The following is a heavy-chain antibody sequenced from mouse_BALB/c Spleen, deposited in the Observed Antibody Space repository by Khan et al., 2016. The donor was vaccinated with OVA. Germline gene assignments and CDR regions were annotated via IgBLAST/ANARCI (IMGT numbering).Heavy chain of an antibody. V-gene: IGHV9-3-1*01. CDR2: MNTYTGEP. CDR3: VRFHGGY. Sequence: QIQLVQSGPELKKPGETVKISCKASGYTFKDYVMNWVKQSPGGGLKWMGWMNTYTGEPTYAADFKGRFAFSLDTSASTAYLQISSLKNEDTATYFDVRFHGGYWGQGTTLTVSS. J-gene: IGHJ2*01. CDR1: GYTFKDYV.